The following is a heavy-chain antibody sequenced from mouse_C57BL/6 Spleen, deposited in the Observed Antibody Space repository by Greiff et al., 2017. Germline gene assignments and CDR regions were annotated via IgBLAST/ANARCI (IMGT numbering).Heavy chain of an antibody. Sequence: QVHVKQPGAELVRPGSSVKLSCKASGYTFTSYWMHWVKQRPIQGLEWIGNIDPSDSETHYNQKFKDKATLTVDKSSSTAYMQLSSLTSEDSAVYYCARGGNWGIFDYWGQGTTLTVSS. J-gene: IGHJ2*01. V-gene: IGHV1-52*01. CDR2: IDPSDSET. CDR1: GYTFTSYW. D-gene: IGHD4-1*01. CDR3: ARGGNWGIFDY.